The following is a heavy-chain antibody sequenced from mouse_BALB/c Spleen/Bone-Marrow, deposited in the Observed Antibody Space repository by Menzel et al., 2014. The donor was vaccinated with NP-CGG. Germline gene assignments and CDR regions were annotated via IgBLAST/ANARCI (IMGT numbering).Heavy chain of an antibody. D-gene: IGHD2-14*01. Sequence: VQLQQSGGVLVQPGGSLKLSCAASGFTFSSYDMSWVRQTPDKRLELVATINTNGGTTYYPDSVKGRFTISRDNAKSTLYLQMSSLKSADTAIYYCARNRYDWFAYWGQGTLVTVSA. CDR1: GFTFSSYD. CDR2: INTNGGTT. V-gene: IGHV5-6-3*01. CDR3: ARNRYDWFAY. J-gene: IGHJ3*01.